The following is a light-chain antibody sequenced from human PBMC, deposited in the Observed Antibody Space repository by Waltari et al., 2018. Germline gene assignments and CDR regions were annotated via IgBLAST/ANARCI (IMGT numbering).Light chain of an antibody. V-gene: IGKV1-39*01. CDR1: LSMVTS. CDR2: AAS. Sequence: DIPMTQSPSSLSASVGDRGPISCRASLSMVTSLHWFQQKAGEAPKLLISAASSLQPGVPSRFSGGGSGTDFTLIIASLQADDLASYYCQQNYSTPRTFGQGTKVEI. J-gene: IGKJ1*01. CDR3: QQNYSTPRT.